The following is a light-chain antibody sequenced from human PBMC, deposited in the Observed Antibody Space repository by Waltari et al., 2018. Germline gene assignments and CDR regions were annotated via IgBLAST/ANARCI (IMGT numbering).Light chain of an antibody. CDR2: EVN. Sequence: QSALSQPPSASGSPGQSVTISCTGSSSDVGAYDYVSWYQQRPGKAPKVLIYEVNKRPSGVPHRFSGSKSGATASRTVSWLQAEDEGDYYCASYAGGDTPYVFGTGTTVTV. J-gene: IGLJ1*01. CDR3: ASYAGGDTPYV. CDR1: SSDVGAYDY. V-gene: IGLV2-8*01.